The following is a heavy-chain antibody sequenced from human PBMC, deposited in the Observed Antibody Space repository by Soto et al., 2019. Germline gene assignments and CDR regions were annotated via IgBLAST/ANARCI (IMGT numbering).Heavy chain of an antibody. D-gene: IGHD1-1*01. J-gene: IGHJ2*01. Sequence: EVQLLESGGDLVQPGGSLRLSCAASGFTFSAYAMGWVRQAPGKGLEWVSTIHGGGGATHYADSVKGRFTISRDDSKNTMYAQMNSLRAEDTAFYYCAKFEGHPLEYWYLDFWGRGTLVTVSS. CDR3: AKFEGHPLEYWYLDF. V-gene: IGHV3-23*01. CDR1: GFTFSAYA. CDR2: IHGGGGAT.